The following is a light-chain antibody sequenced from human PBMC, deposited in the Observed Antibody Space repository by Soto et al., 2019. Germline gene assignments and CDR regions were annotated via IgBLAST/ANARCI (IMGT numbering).Light chain of an antibody. CDR2: DAN. V-gene: IGKV1D-12*01. CDR1: QGIKSW. Sequence: DIQMTQSPSSVSASVGDTVVITCRASQGIKSWFAWYQQRPGNAPKLLISDANTLQTGVPPRFSGSGSGTDCFLTVNSLQPEDCATYYCQQADSFPITFGQGTRLEIK. J-gene: IGKJ5*01. CDR3: QQADSFPIT.